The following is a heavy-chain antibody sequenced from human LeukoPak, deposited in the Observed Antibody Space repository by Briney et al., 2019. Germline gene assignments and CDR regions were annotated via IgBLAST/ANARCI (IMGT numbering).Heavy chain of an antibody. D-gene: IGHD1-26*01. CDR1: GYRFTTYW. J-gene: IGHJ4*02. Sequence: GESRKISCKCSGYRFTTYWIGWVRQMPGKGLGWMGIIYPGDSDTRYSPFFQGQVTISADKSISTAYLQWSCLKASDTAMYYCARDGVRATSPPDYWGQGTLVTVSS. V-gene: IGHV5-51*01. CDR2: IYPGDSDT. CDR3: ARDGVRATSPPDY.